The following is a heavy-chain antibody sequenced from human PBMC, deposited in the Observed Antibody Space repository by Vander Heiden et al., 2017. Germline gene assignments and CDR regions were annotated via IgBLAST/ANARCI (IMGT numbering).Heavy chain of an antibody. CDR1: WFSLSNARMG. CDR3: ARRLLSDAFDI. J-gene: IGHJ3*02. Sequence: QVTLKGSGPVLVKPPETPTLHLTLPWFSLSNARMGVSWIRQPPGKALEWLAHIFSNDEKSYSTSLKSRLTISKDTSKSQVVLTMTKMDPVDTATYYCARRLLSDAFDIWGQGTMVTVSS. V-gene: IGHV2-26*01. CDR2: IFSNDEK.